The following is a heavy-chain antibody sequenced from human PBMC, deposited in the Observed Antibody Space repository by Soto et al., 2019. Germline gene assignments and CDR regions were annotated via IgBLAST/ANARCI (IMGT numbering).Heavy chain of an antibody. V-gene: IGHV1-18*01. D-gene: IGHD5-12*01. Sequence: ASVKVSCKASGYTFTSYGISWVRQAPGQGLEWMGWISAYNGNTNYAQKLQGRVTMTTDTSTSTAYMELRSLRSDDTAVYYCARDPGYVEERHAFDIWGQGTMVTVSS. CDR2: ISAYNGNT. CDR3: ARDPGYVEERHAFDI. J-gene: IGHJ3*02. CDR1: GYTFTSYG.